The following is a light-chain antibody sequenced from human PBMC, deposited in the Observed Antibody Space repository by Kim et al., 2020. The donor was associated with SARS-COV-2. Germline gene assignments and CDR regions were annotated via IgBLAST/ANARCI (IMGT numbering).Light chain of an antibody. CDR2: DVS. J-gene: IGLJ2*01. V-gene: IGLV2-14*01. Sequence: QSALTQPASVSGSPGQSITISCTGTSSDVGGYNYVSWYQQHPGKAPKLMIYDVSKRPSGVSNRFSGSKFGNTASLTISGLQAEDEADYYCSSYTSRTVVFGGGTRLTVL. CDR1: SSDVGGYNY. CDR3: SSYTSRTVV.